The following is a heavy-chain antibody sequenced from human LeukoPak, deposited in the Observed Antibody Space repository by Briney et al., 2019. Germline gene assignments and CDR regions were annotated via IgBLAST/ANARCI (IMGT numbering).Heavy chain of an antibody. J-gene: IGHJ4*02. CDR2: IWYDGSNE. Sequence: GGSLRLSCAASGFTFRNHGMHWIRQAPGKGLEWVAIIWYDGSNEYYAASVNGRFTISRDNSKNTLYLQMNSLRDDDTAVYYCVRDRGALQYFDYWGQGTLVTVSS. V-gene: IGHV3-33*01. CDR3: VRDRGALQYFDY. D-gene: IGHD2/OR15-2a*01. CDR1: GFTFRNHG.